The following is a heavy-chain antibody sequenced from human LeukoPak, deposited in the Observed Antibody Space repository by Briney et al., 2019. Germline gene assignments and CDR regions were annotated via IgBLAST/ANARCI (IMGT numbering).Heavy chain of an antibody. V-gene: IGHV3-33*01. CDR2: IWYDGSNK. Sequence: QPGRSLRLSCAASGFTFSSYGMHWVRQAPGKGLEWVAVIWYDGSNKYYADSVKGRFTISRDNSKNTLYLQMNSLRAEDTAVYYCARDREMTTPFDYWGQGTLVTVSS. J-gene: IGHJ4*02. CDR1: GFTFSSYG. CDR3: ARDREMTTPFDY. D-gene: IGHD2-15*01.